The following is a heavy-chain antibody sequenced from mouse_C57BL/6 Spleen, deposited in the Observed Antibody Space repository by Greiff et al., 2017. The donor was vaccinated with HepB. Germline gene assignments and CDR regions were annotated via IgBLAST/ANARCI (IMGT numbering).Heavy chain of an antibody. D-gene: IGHD1-1*01. Sequence: EVQLQQSGAELVKPGASVKLSCTASGFNIKDYYMHWVKQRTEQGLEWIGRIDPEDGETKYAPKFQGKATLTADTSSNTAYLQLSSLTSDDTAVDYCARGYGSSYFAYWGQGTLVTVSA. V-gene: IGHV14-2*01. J-gene: IGHJ3*01. CDR3: ARGYGSSYFAY. CDR1: GFNIKDYY. CDR2: IDPEDGET.